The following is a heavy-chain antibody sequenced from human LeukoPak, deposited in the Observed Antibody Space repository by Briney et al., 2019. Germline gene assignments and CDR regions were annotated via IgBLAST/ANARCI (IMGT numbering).Heavy chain of an antibody. Sequence: ASVKVSCKASGYTFTSYYMHWVRQAPGQGLEWMGIINPSGGSTSYAQKFQGRVTMTRDTSTSTVYMELSSLRSEDTAVYYCATPPLGSGGNQRGMDVWGQGTTVTVSS. J-gene: IGHJ6*02. CDR3: ATPPLGSGGNQRGMDV. D-gene: IGHD4-23*01. CDR2: INPSGGST. CDR1: GYTFTSYY. V-gene: IGHV1-46*01.